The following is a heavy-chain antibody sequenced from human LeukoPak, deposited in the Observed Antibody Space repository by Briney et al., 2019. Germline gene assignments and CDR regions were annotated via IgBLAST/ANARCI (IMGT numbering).Heavy chain of an antibody. J-gene: IGHJ5*02. CDR1: GFTFSSYW. Sequence: PGGSLRLSCAASGFTFSSYWMSWVRQAPGKGLEWVANIKQDGSEKYYVDSMKGRFTISRDNAKNSLYLQTNSLRAEDTAVYYCAREISSWYRTEGRFDPWGQGTLVTVSS. CDR2: IKQDGSEK. CDR3: AREISSWYRTEGRFDP. D-gene: IGHD6-13*01. V-gene: IGHV3-7*03.